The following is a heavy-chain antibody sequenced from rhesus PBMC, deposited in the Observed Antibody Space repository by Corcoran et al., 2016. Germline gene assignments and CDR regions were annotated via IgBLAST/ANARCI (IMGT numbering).Heavy chain of an antibody. CDR2: IYGIGGST. CDR1: GGSISDSYY. V-gene: IGHV4-106*01. Sequence: QVQLQESGPGLVKPSETLSLTCAVSGGSISDSYYWSWIRQPPGKGLEWIGYIYGIGGSTYYNPSLKSRVTISTDTSKNQFSLKLSSVTAADTAVYYCARDLLGYFEFWGQGALVTVSS. D-gene: IGHD2-39*01. CDR3: ARDLLGYFEF. J-gene: IGHJ1*01.